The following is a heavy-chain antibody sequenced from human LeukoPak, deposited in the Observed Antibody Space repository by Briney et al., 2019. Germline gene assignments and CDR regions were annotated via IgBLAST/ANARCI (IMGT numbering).Heavy chain of an antibody. CDR3: ARGEWELRNAFDI. CDR1: GFTFSSYS. Sequence: GGSLRLSCAASGFTFSSYSMNWVRQAPGKGLEWVSYISSSSSTIYYADSVKGRFTISRDNAKNSLYLQMNSLRAEDTAMYYCARGEWELRNAFDIWGQGTMVTVSS. V-gene: IGHV3-48*01. D-gene: IGHD1-26*01. J-gene: IGHJ3*02. CDR2: ISSSSSTI.